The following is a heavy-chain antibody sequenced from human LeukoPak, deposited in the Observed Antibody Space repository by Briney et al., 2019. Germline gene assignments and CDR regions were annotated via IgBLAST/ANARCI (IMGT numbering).Heavy chain of an antibody. J-gene: IGHJ4*02. CDR3: AGGVGYCSSTSCRTLTY. CDR2: ISSSSSYI. V-gene: IGHV3-21*01. D-gene: IGHD2-2*01. Sequence: LGGSLRLSCAASGFTFSSYSMNWVRQAPGKGLGWVSSISSSSSYIYYADSVKGRFTISRDNAKNSLYPQMNSLRAEDTAVYYCAGGVGYCSSTSCRTLTYWGQGTLVTVSS. CDR1: GFTFSSYS.